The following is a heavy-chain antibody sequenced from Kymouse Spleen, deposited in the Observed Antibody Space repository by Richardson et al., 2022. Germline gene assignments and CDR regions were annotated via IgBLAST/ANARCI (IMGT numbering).Heavy chain of an antibody. Sequence: QVQLQQWGAGLLKPSETLSLTCAVYGGSFSGYYWSWIRQPPGKGLEWIGEINHSGSTNYNPSLKSRVTISVDTSKNQFSLKLSSVTAADTAVYYCARKGYDILTGYPGWFDPWGQGTLVTVSS. CDR3: ARKGYDILTGYPGWFDP. V-gene: IGHV4-34*01. D-gene: IGHD3-9*01. CDR1: GGSFSGYY. CDR2: INHSGST. J-gene: IGHJ5*02.